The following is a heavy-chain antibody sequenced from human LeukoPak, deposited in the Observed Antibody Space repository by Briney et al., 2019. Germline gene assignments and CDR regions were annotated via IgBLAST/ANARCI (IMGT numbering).Heavy chain of an antibody. D-gene: IGHD6-19*01. Sequence: GGSLRLSCAVSGFTVKANYMTWVRQAPGRGLEWVSVIYSGGNTYYADSVKGRFTISRDTSRNTLYLQMNSLGAEDTAVYYCARGYSSGWNFDYWGQGTLVTVSS. CDR2: IYSGGNT. CDR3: ARGYSSGWNFDY. CDR1: GFTVKANY. V-gene: IGHV3-66*01. J-gene: IGHJ4*02.